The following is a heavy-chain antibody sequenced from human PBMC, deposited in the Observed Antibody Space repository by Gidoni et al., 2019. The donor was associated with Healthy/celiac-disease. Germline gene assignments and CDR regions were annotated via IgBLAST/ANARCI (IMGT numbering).Heavy chain of an antibody. J-gene: IGHJ4*02. D-gene: IGHD4-17*01. CDR2: IYHSGST. CDR3: ARSPTVVHPDGSYYFDY. V-gene: IGHV4-38-2*01. Sequence: QVQLQESGPGLVKPSETLSLTCAVSGYSISSGYYWGWIRQPPGKGLEWIGSIYHSGSTYYNPSLKSRVTISVDTSKNQFSLKLSSVTAADTAVYYCARSPTVVHPDGSYYFDYWGQGTLVTVSS. CDR1: GYSISSGYY.